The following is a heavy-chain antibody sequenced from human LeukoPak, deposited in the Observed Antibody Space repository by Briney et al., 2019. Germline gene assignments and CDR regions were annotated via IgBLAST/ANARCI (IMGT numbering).Heavy chain of an antibody. D-gene: IGHD2-15*01. CDR3: AKVRVGTAHFDY. V-gene: IGHV3-48*04. CDR1: GFSFSDYR. Sequence: GGSLRLSCAASGFSFSDYRMNWVRQAPGKGLEWVSYISSSSGTIYYAGSVKDRFTISRDNARNSLYLQMNSLRAEDTAVYYCAKVRVGTAHFDYWGQGTLVTVSS. J-gene: IGHJ4*02. CDR2: ISSSSGTI.